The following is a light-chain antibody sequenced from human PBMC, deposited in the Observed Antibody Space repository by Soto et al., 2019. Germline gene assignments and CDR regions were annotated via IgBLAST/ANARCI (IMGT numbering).Light chain of an antibody. CDR1: QSIGNW. Sequence: DIQMTQSPSTLSAFIGDRVTMTCRASQSIGNWLAWHQQRPGKAPKLLIYKASNLETGVPSRFSGSGSGTEFTLTISSLQPDDFATYYCQQYSSYSEAFGQGTKVDIK. V-gene: IGKV1-5*03. CDR2: KAS. CDR3: QQYSSYSEA. J-gene: IGKJ1*01.